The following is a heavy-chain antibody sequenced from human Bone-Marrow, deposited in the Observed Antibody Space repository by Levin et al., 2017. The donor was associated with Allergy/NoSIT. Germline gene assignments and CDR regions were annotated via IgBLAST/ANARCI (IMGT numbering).Heavy chain of an antibody. J-gene: IGHJ6*02. CDR3: AKDRSRVSSRYYYYHGMDV. V-gene: IGHV3-30*18. CDR1: GFTFSSYG. CDR2: ISFDGSNK. D-gene: IGHD6-13*01. Sequence: GASVKVSCAASGFTFSSYGIHWVRQAPGKGLEWVAVISFDGSNKYYADSVKGRFTISRDNSKNTLYLQMDSLRAEDTAVYYCAKDRSRVSSRYYYYHGMDVWGQGTTVTVSS.